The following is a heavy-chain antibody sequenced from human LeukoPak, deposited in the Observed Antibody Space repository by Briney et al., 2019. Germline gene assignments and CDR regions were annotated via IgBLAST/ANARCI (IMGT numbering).Heavy chain of an antibody. CDR2: IIPIFGTA. Sequence: RASVKVSCKASGGTFSSYGNSWVRQAPGQGLEWMGGIIPIFGTANYAQKFQGRVTITADESTSTAYMELSSLRSEDTAVYYCARGFKSSSWYRGGIGGYFDYWGQGTLVTVSS. V-gene: IGHV1-69*01. CDR3: ARGFKSSSWYRGGIGGYFDY. CDR1: GGTFSSYG. J-gene: IGHJ4*02. D-gene: IGHD6-13*01.